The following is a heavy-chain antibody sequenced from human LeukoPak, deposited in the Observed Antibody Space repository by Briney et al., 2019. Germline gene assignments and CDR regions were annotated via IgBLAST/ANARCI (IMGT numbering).Heavy chain of an antibody. CDR3: ARGLFGGSGAG. CDR1: GGSFSGYY. CDR2: INHSGST. D-gene: IGHD2-15*01. Sequence: PSETLSLTCAVYGGSFSGYYWSWIRQPPGKGLEWIGEINHSGSTNYNPSLKSRVTISVDTSKNQFSLKLSSVTAADTAVYYCARGLFGGSGAGWGQGTLVTVSS. J-gene: IGHJ4*02. V-gene: IGHV4-34*01.